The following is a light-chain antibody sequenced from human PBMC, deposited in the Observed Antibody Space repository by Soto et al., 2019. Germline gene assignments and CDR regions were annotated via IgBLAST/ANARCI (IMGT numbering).Light chain of an antibody. Sequence: QSVLTQPPSASATPGQRITIDCFGSSSNIGSNYGYWYQQLPGTAPKLLIYRDDERPSGVPDRFSGSKSGTSASLAISGVRSEDEDDYFCAAWDDSLRAQVFGGGTKLTVL. CDR1: SSNIGSNY. V-gene: IGLV1-47*01. CDR2: RDD. CDR3: AAWDDSLRAQV. J-gene: IGLJ2*01.